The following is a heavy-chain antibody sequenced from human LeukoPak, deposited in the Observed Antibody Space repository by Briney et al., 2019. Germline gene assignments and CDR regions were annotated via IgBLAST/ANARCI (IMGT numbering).Heavy chain of an antibody. CDR1: GYTFTGYY. CDR2: INPNSGGT. CDR3: ARDDSLYYYDSSGSGDY. V-gene: IGHV1-2*02. D-gene: IGHD3-22*01. Sequence: GASVKVSCKASGYTFTGYYMHWVRQAPGQGLEWMGWINPNSGGTNYAQKFQGRVTMTRDTSISTAYMELSRLRSDDTAVYYCARDDSLYYYDSSGSGDYWGQGTLVTVSS. J-gene: IGHJ4*02.